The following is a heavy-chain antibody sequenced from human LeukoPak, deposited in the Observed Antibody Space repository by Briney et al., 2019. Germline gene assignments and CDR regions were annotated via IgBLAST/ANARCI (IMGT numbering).Heavy chain of an antibody. Sequence: GGSLRLSCAASGFTFSDYYMSWIRQAPGKGLEWVAYISSSGSNIYYADSVKGRFTISRDNAKNSLYLQMNSLRAEDTAVYYCARDLSVDEDYSNGPDYWGRGTLVTVSS. CDR3: ARDLSVDEDYSNGPDY. D-gene: IGHD4-11*01. CDR1: GFTFSDYY. J-gene: IGHJ4*02. CDR2: ISSSGSNI. V-gene: IGHV3-11*01.